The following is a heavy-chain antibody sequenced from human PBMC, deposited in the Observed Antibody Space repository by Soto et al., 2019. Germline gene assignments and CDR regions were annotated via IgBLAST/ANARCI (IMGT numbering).Heavy chain of an antibody. D-gene: IGHD4-17*01. CDR1: GFTFSSYS. CDR2: ISSSSSTI. V-gene: IGHV3-48*01. Sequence: EVQLVESGGGLVQPGGSLRLSCAASGFTFSSYSMNWVRQAPGKGLEWVSYISSSSSTIYYADSVKGRFTISRDNAKNSLYRRMNSLRAEDTAVYYGAREGGDLNWFDPWGQGTLVTVSS. CDR3: AREGGDLNWFDP. J-gene: IGHJ5*02.